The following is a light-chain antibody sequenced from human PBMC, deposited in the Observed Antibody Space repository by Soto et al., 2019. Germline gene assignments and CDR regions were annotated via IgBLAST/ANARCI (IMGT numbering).Light chain of an antibody. CDR2: GAS. CDR3: LQSGNSPLT. CDR1: RRISSDY. Sequence: EVVLTQSPATLSLSPGERATLSCRPSRRISSDYLAWYQQRPGQAPRLLIYGASTRATDIPDRFTGSGSGTEFTLIISRLEPEDFAVYYCLQSGNSPLTFGQGTRLEIK. V-gene: IGKV3-20*01. J-gene: IGKJ2*01.